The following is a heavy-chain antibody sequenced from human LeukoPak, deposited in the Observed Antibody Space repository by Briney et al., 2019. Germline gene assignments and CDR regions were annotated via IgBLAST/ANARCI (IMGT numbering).Heavy chain of an antibody. CDR2: IYYSGST. Sequence: ETLSLTCTVFGGSISSSSYYWGWIRQPPGKGLEWIGSIYYSGSTYYNPSLKSRVTISVDTSKNQFSLKLSSVTAADTAVYYCARAMPRSRGFDIWGQGTMVTVSS. CDR3: ARAMPRSRGFDI. CDR1: GGSISSSSYY. V-gene: IGHV4-39*07. D-gene: IGHD2-2*01. J-gene: IGHJ3*02.